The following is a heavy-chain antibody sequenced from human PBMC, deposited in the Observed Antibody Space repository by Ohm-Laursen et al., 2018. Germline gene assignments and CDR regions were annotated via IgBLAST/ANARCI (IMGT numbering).Heavy chain of an antibody. CDR2: IYYSGST. CDR3: ARGVLNYDTGAP. Sequence: SETLSLTCAVSGGSISGYYWSWIRQLPGKGLEWIGYIYYSGSTTYNPSLKSRVTISVDTSKNQFSLKLSSVTAADTAVYYCARGVLNYDTGAPWGQGTLVTVSS. V-gene: IGHV4-59*01. CDR1: GGSISGYY. J-gene: IGHJ5*02. D-gene: IGHD3-22*01.